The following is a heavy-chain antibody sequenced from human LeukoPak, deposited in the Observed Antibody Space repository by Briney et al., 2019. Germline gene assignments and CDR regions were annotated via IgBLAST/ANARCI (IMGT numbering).Heavy chain of an antibody. D-gene: IGHD3-10*01. CDR2: ISYDGSNK. J-gene: IGHJ4*02. Sequence: GRSLRLSCAASGFTLSSYAMHWVRQAPGKGLEWVALISYDGSNKYYADSVKGRFTISRDNSKNTLYLQTNSLRAEDTAVYYCARDHGGCLDYWGQGTLVTVSS. CDR3: ARDHGGCLDY. V-gene: IGHV3-30*04. CDR1: GFTLSSYA.